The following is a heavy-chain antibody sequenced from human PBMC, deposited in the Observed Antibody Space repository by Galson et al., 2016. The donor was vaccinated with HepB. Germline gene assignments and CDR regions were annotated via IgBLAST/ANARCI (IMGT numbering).Heavy chain of an antibody. J-gene: IGHJ6*02. Sequence: QSGAEVKKPGESLTISCQGSGYTFSNYRISWVRQRPGKGLEWMGRLDPSDADVNYSPSFQGHVTHSVDESITTAYLQWSSLQASDTAICFCATPNVGRGYGLELWGQGTTVTVS. CDR3: ATPNVGRGYGLEL. CDR2: LDPSDADV. V-gene: IGHV5-10-1*01. CDR1: GYTFSNYR. D-gene: IGHD1-26*01.